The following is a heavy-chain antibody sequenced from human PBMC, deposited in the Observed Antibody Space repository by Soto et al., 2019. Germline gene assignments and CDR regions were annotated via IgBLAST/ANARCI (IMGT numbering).Heavy chain of an antibody. CDR2: IYHSGST. J-gene: IGHJ4*02. D-gene: IGHD6-13*01. Sequence: SETLSLTCAVSGFSISSGYYWGWIRQPPGKGLEWIGSIYHSGSTSYNPSLKSRVTISVDTSKNQFSLKLSSVTAADTAVYYCARDQYSRSYLVSAYWGQGALVTVSS. CDR1: GFSISSGYY. V-gene: IGHV4-38-2*02. CDR3: ARDQYSRSYLVSAY.